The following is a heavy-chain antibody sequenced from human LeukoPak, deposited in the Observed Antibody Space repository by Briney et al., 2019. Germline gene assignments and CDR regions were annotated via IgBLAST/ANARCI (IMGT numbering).Heavy chain of an antibody. CDR2: INPKTGGT. D-gene: IGHD3-10*01. Sequence: ASVKVSCKASGYTFTDSYMHWVRQAPGQGLEWMGWINPKTGGTNYAQRFQGRVTMTRDTSIKTAYMELNSLRSDDTAVYYCARDGRLTIFVRGIITEGSPPKNWGQGTLVTVSS. J-gene: IGHJ4*02. CDR3: ARDGRLTIFVRGIITEGSPPKN. V-gene: IGHV1-2*02. CDR1: GYTFTDSY.